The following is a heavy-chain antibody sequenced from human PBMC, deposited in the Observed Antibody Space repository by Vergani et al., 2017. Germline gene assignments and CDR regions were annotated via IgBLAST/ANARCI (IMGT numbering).Heavy chain of an antibody. Sequence: EVQLVESGGGLVQPGGSLRLSCAASGFNFSSYSLNWVRQAPGKGLDWISYVSTNNRRQSYADSVKGRFTVSRDSAKNSLYLQMNSLRAEDTAIYYCTRSGYCAHGVCYMTYYYYMDVWGKGTAVTVSS. D-gene: IGHD2-8*01. J-gene: IGHJ6*03. CDR2: VSTNNRRQ. CDR3: TRSGYCAHGVCYMTYYYYMDV. CDR1: GFNFSSYS. V-gene: IGHV3-48*01.